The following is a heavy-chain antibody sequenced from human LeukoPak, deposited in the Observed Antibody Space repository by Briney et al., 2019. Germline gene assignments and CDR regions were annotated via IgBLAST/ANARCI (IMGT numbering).Heavy chain of an antibody. CDR3: AKVADTGGLGASCYNY. V-gene: IGHV3-23*01. D-gene: IGHD2-2*01. Sequence: GGSLRLSCAASGFTSSSYAMSWVRQAPGKGLEWVSAISGSGGRTYYADSVKGRFTISRDNSKNTLYLQMNSLRAEDTAVYYCAKVADTGGLGASCYNYWGQGTLVTVSS. CDR2: ISGSGGRT. J-gene: IGHJ4*02. CDR1: GFTSSSYA.